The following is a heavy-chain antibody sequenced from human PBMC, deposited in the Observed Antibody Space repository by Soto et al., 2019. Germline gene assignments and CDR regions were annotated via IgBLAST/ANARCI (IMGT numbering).Heavy chain of an antibody. CDR3: AKGRSYYYYCGVDV. V-gene: IGHV4-59*01. CDR2: VYYSGNT. Sequence: SETLSLTCTVSGGSLSSDYWTWIRQPPGKGLEWIGYVYYSGNTNYNPSLKSRVTISVDTSKNQFSLKLGSVTAADTALYYCAKGRSYYYYCGVDVWGQGTTVTVSS. CDR1: GGSLSSDY. J-gene: IGHJ6*02.